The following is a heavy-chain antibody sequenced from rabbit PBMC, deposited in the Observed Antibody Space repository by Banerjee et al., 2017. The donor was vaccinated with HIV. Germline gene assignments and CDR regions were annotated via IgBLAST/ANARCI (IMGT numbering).Heavy chain of an antibody. Sequence: QEQLEESGGDLVKPEGSLTLTCTASGFSFSSRYVMSWVRQAPGKGLEWIGCIDTGATTTISVYANWAKGRFTISRTSSTTVSLQMTSLTAADTATYFCARDLAGVIGWNFDLWGQGTLVTVS. CDR1: GFSFSSRYV. CDR2: IDTGATTTIS. J-gene: IGHJ4*01. V-gene: IGHV1S45*01. CDR3: ARDLAGVIGWNFDL. D-gene: IGHD4-1*01.